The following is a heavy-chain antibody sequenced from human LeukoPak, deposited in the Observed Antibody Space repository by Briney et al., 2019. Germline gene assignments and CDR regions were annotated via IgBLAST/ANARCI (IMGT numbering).Heavy chain of an antibody. CDR3: ARVPVVVAAALFDY. J-gene: IGHJ4*02. D-gene: IGHD2-15*01. V-gene: IGHV4-39*01. CDR2: IYYSGST. Sequence: PSETLSLTCTVSGGSISSSSYYWGWIRQPPGKGLEWIGSIYYSGSTYYNPSLKSRDTISVDTSKNQFSLKLSSVTAADTAVYYCARVPVVVAAALFDYWGQGTLVTVSS. CDR1: GGSISSSSYY.